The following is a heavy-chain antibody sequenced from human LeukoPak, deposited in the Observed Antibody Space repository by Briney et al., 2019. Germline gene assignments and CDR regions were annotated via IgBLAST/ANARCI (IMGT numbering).Heavy chain of an antibody. J-gene: IGHJ4*02. CDR2: ISSSSSSI. V-gene: IGHV3-21*01. D-gene: IGHD3-9*01. CDR1: GFSFSSYS. Sequence: GGSLRLSCAASGFSFSSYSMNWVRQAPGKGREWVSSISSSSSSINSADSVKGRFTISRDNAKNSLYLQMNSLRAEVTAVYYGARSGVILTGYYDYWGQGTLVTVSS. CDR3: ARSGVILTGYYDY.